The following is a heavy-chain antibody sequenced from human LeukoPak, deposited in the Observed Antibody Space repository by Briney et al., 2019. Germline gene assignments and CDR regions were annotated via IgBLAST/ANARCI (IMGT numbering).Heavy chain of an antibody. D-gene: IGHD5-18*01. CDR2: INHSGST. J-gene: IGHJ6*03. Sequence: SETLSLTCAVYGGSFSGYYWSRIRQPPGKGLEWIGEINHSGSTNYNPSLKSRVTISVDTSKNQFSLKLSSVTAADTAVYYCARAGYSYPYYYYYYMDVWGKGTTVTVSS. CDR3: ARAGYSYPYYYYYYMDV. CDR1: GGSFSGYY. V-gene: IGHV4-34*01.